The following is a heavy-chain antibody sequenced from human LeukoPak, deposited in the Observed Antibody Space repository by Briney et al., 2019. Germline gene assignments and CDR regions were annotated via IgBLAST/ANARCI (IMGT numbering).Heavy chain of an antibody. J-gene: IGHJ4*02. CDR3: ARGLGYSYGFGKYNFDY. V-gene: IGHV4-34*01. D-gene: IGHD5-18*01. CDR2: INHSGST. CDR1: GGSFSGYY. Sequence: SETLSLTCAVYGGSFSGYYWSWIRQPPGKGLEWIGEINHSGSTNYNPSLKSRVTISVDTSKNQFSLKLSSVTAADTAVYYCARGLGYSYGFGKYNFDYWGQGTLVTVSS.